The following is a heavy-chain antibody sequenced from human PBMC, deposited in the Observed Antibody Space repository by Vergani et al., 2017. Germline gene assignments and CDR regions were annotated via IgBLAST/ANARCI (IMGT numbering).Heavy chain of an antibody. CDR1: GYTFTGYY. V-gene: IGHV1-2*02. CDR3: TSFPTETSEYYDSTGYYHRFFEK. CDR2: INPKNGLT. J-gene: IGHJ4*02. Sequence: QVQLVQSGAEVKRPGASVKVSCKASGYTFTGYYLHWVRLAPGQGLEWMGWINPKNGLTKYAQRFQGRVSLTRDTSITTAFMELSSLRSDDTAMYYSTSFPTETSEYYDSTGYYHRFFEKWGQGTLVTVSS. D-gene: IGHD3-16*01.